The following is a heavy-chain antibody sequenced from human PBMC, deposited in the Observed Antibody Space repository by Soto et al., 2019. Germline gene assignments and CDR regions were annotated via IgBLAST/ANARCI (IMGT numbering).Heavy chain of an antibody. CDR1: GGTFSSYA. CDR2: IIPIFGTA. Sequence: SVKVSCKASGGTFSSYAISWVRQAPGQGLEWMGGIIPIFGTANYAQKFQGRVTITADESTSTAYMELSSLRSEDTAVYYCARAESGYYTGQDYYGMDVWGQGTTVTVSS. CDR3: ARAESGYYTGQDYYGMDV. J-gene: IGHJ6*02. V-gene: IGHV1-69*13. D-gene: IGHD3-3*01.